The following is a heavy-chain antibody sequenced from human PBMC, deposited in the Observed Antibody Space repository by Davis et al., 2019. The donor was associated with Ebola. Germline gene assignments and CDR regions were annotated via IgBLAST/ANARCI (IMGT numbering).Heavy chain of an antibody. D-gene: IGHD2-2*01. V-gene: IGHV1-69*13. CDR2: IIPTFGTA. Sequence: SVKVSCKASGCTFSSYAISWVRQAPGQGLEWMGGIIPTFGTATYAQKLQGRVTITADESTSTAYMELSSLRSEDTAVYYCARLHIVVVAAATSYNWFDPWGQGTLVTVAS. CDR3: ARLHIVVVAAATSYNWFDP. J-gene: IGHJ5*02. CDR1: GCTFSSYA.